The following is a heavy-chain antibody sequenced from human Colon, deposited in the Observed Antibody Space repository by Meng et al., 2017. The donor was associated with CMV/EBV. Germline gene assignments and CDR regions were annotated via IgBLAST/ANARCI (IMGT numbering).Heavy chain of an antibody. CDR1: RFNLNTYS. CDR2: ISISSSYI. D-gene: IGHD3-10*01. J-gene: IGHJ4*02. CDR3: ARGGSRSYFFDN. V-gene: IGHV3-21*01. Sequence: GGSLRLSCAASRFNLNTYSMNWLRQAPGRGLEWVASISISSSYIYYADSVKGRFTISRDNAKNSSSLHMNSLRAEDTAIYYCARGGSRSYFFDNWGQGTLVTVSS.